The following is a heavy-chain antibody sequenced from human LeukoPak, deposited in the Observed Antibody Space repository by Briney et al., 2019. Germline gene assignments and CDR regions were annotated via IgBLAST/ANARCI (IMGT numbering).Heavy chain of an antibody. V-gene: IGHV3-23*01. CDR2: ISGSGGST. CDR1: GFTFSSYA. J-gene: IGHJ4*02. CDR3: AKTGTPWYYFDY. Sequence: GGSLRLSCAASGFTFSSYAMSWVRQAPGKGLEWVSAISGSGGSTYYADSVMGRFTISRDNSKNTLYLQMNSLRAEDTAVYYCAKTGTPWYYFDYWGQGTLVTVSS. D-gene: IGHD6-13*01.